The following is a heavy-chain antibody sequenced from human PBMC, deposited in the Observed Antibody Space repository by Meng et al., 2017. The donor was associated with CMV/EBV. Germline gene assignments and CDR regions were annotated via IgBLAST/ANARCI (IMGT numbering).Heavy chain of an antibody. Sequence: SETLSLTCTVSGGSISSSSYYWGWIRQPPGKGLEWIGSIYYSGSTYYNPSLKSRVTISVDTSKNQFSLKLSSVTAADTAVYYCARAHEANWFDPWGRGTLVTVSS. CDR2: IYYSGST. V-gene: IGHV4-39*07. CDR3: ARAHEANWFDP. CDR1: GGSISSSSYY. J-gene: IGHJ5*02.